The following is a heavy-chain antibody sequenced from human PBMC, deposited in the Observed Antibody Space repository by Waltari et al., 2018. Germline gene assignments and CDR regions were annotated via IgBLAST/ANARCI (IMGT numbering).Heavy chain of an antibody. CDR3: ARGVGDYYYYYGMDV. V-gene: IGHV1-2*02. D-gene: IGHD2-21*02. Sequence: VQLVQSGAEVKKPGATVKISCKASGYTFTDYYMHWVQQAPGKGLEWMGGSNPNSGGKNYAKKFKGRVTMTRDTSISTAYMELGRLRSDDTAGYYCARGVGDYYYYYGMDVWGQGTTVTVSS. CDR2: SNPNSGGK. CDR1: GYTFTDYY. J-gene: IGHJ6*02.